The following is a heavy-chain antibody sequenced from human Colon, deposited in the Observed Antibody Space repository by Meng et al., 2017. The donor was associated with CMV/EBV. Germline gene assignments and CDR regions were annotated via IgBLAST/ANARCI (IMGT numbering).Heavy chain of an antibody. J-gene: IGHJ5*02. CDR1: SGSSAA. V-gene: IGHV6-1*01. D-gene: IGHD6-13*01. CDR3: ARAGTEYNGSWYGNWFDP. CDR2: TCCRSTWYD. Sequence: SGSSAAWNLIRRSPSRGLEWLGGTCCRSTWYDDYAVSVKSRVTINPDTSENQFSLQLDSVTPEDTAVYYCARAGTEYNGSWYGNWFDPWGQGTLVTVSS.